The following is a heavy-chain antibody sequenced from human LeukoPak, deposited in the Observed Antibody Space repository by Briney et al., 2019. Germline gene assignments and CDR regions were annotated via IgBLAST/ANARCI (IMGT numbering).Heavy chain of an antibody. Sequence: GGSLRLSCAASGFTFSDYYMSWIRQAPGKGLEWVSYISGSGSTIYYADSVKGRFTISRDNAKNSLYLQMNSLRAEDTAVYYCARDLLIARSGQQLAFGYDYWGQGTLVTVSS. V-gene: IGHV3-11*01. CDR2: ISGSGSTI. D-gene: IGHD6-13*01. CDR3: ARDLLIARSGQQLAFGYDY. CDR1: GFTFSDYY. J-gene: IGHJ4*02.